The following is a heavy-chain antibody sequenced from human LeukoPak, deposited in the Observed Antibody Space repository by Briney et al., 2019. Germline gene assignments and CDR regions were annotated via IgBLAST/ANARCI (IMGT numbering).Heavy chain of an antibody. D-gene: IGHD2-2*01. CDR1: GYTFTGYY. CDR3: ARVGGYCSSTSCPNWFDP. CDR2: INPNSGGT. J-gene: IGHJ5*02. V-gene: IGHV1-2*02. Sequence: GASVKVSCKASGYTFTGYYMHWVRQAPGQGLEWMGWINPNSGGTNYAQKFQGRVTMTRDTSICTAYMELSRLRSDDTAVYYCARVGGYCSSTSCPNWFDPWGQGTLVTVSS.